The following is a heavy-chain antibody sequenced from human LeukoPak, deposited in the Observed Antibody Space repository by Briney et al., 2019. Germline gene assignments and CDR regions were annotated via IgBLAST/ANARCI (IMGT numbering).Heavy chain of an antibody. D-gene: IGHD3-16*02. Sequence: SSETLSLTCAVYGGSFSGYYWSWIRQPPGKGLDWIGEINHSGSTNYNPSLKSRVTISVDTSKNQFSLKLSSVAAADTAVYYCARGGGYYDYVWGSYRHLDYWGQGTLVTVSS. CDR1: GGSFSGYY. CDR3: ARGGGYYDYVWGSYRHLDY. J-gene: IGHJ4*02. CDR2: INHSGST. V-gene: IGHV4-34*01.